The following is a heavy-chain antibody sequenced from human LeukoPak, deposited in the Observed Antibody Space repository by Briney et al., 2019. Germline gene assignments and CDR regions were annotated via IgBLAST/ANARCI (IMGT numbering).Heavy chain of an antibody. Sequence: SETLSLTCTVSGDSISGYYWSWVRRPPGKGLEWIGCISHSGSTIYNPSLKSRVAMSLDTSKNQFSLRLSSVTAADTAVYYCARDRLATTAYDALDIWGQGTMVAVSS. CDR2: ISHSGST. V-gene: IGHV4-59*01. CDR3: ARDRLATTAYDALDI. D-gene: IGHD4-17*01. J-gene: IGHJ3*02. CDR1: GDSISGYY.